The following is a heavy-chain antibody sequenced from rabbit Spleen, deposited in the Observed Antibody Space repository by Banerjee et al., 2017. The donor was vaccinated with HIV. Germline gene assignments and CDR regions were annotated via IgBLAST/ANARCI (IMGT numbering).Heavy chain of an antibody. CDR2: IDIGSSGFT. V-gene: IGHV1S45*01. CDR3: ARDTSSSFSSYGMDL. CDR1: GVSLNDKDV. J-gene: IGHJ6*01. D-gene: IGHD1-1*01. Sequence: EQLEESGGGLVKPEGSLTLTCKASGVSLNDKDVMCWVRQAPGKGLEWIACIDIGSSGFTYFASWAKGRFTISKTSSTTVTLQMTSLTAADTATYFCARDTSSSFSSYGMDLWGPGTLVTVS.